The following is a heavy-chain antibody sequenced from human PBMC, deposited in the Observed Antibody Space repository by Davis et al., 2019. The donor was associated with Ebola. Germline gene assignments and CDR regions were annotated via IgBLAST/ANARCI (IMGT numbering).Heavy chain of an antibody. J-gene: IGHJ5*02. Sequence: GESLKISCKGSGYSFTKYWIGWVRQMPGQGLEWMGIIYPDDSDTRYSPSFQGQVTISADKSINTAYLQWSSLKVSDTAIYYCARHYNWFDPWGQGTLVTVSS. CDR3: ARHYNWFDP. CDR2: IYPDDSDT. CDR1: GYSFTKYW. V-gene: IGHV5-51*01.